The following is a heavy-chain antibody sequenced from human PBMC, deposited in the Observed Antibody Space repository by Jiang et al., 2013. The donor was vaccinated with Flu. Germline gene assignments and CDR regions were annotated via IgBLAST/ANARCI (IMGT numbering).Heavy chain of an antibody. CDR2: IWYDGSRK. CDR3: ARDRYYYGSGSYYLHDF. J-gene: IGHJ4*02. Sequence: VVQPGRSLRLSCAASGFSFSNYGMHWVRQAPGEGLEWVAVIWYDGSRKYYADSVKGRFTISRDNSKSTLHLEMNSLKVDDTAVYFCARDRYYYGSGSYYLHDFWGQGTLVTVSS. V-gene: IGHV3-33*01. CDR1: GFSFSNYG. D-gene: IGHD3-10*01.